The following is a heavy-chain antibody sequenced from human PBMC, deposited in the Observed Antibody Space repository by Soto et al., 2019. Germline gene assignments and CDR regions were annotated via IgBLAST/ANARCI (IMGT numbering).Heavy chain of an antibody. Sequence: ASVKVSCKASGYTFTSYGISWVRQAPGQGLEWMGWISAYNGNTNYAQKLQGRVTMTTDTSTSTAYTELRSLRSDDTAVYYCARDWEQQLVSYYYGMDVWGQGTTVTVSS. CDR1: GYTFTSYG. CDR3: ARDWEQQLVSYYYGMDV. J-gene: IGHJ6*02. CDR2: ISAYNGNT. D-gene: IGHD6-13*01. V-gene: IGHV1-18*04.